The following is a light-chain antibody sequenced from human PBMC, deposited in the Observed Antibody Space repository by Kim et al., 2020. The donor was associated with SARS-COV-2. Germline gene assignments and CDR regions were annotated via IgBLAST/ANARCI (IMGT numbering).Light chain of an antibody. Sequence: SYELTQPTSVSVSPGQTASITCSGDKLGDKYACWYQQKPGQSPVVVIYQDSKRPSGIPERFSGSNSGNTATLTISGTQAMDEADYYCQAWDSSTVVFGGGTQLTVL. CDR1: KLGDKY. CDR3: QAWDSSTVV. CDR2: QDS. J-gene: IGLJ2*01. V-gene: IGLV3-1*01.